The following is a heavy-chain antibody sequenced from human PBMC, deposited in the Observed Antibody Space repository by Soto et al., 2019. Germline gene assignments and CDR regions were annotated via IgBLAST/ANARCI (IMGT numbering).Heavy chain of an antibody. D-gene: IGHD7-27*01. CDR1: GFIFSSFG. CDR2: IWYDGSNT. J-gene: IGHJ4*02. V-gene: IGHV3-33*01. Sequence: GGSLRLSCAASGFIFSSFGMHWVRQAPGKGLEWVAHIWYDGSNTYYADSLKGRFTISRDNSRNTLYLQMNSLRAEDTAVYHCVRDLLGSGGHFDYWGQGTPVTVSS. CDR3: VRDLLGSGGHFDY.